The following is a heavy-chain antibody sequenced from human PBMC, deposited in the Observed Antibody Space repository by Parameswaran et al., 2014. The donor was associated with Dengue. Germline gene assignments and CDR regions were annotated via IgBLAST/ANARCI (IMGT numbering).Heavy chain of an antibody. J-gene: IGHJ6*02. CDR2: ISSSSSYI. Sequence: WIRQPPGKGLEWVSSISSSSSYIYYADSVKGRFTISRDNAKNSLYLQMNSLRAEDTAVYYCARDPYSGSYTHPFHYYYYGMDVWGQGTTGTVSS. D-gene: IGHD1-26*01. CDR3: ARDPYSGSYTHPFHYYYYGMDV. V-gene: IGHV3-21*01.